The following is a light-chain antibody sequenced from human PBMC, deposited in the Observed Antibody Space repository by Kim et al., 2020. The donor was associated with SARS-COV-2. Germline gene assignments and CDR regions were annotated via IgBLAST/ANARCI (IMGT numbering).Light chain of an antibody. Sequence: LSPGERATLSSRVSQSICTFLAWYQQKSGQAPRLLIYDASNRATGIPARFSGSGSGTDFTLTISSLEPEDFAVYYCEQRRSWPLTFGGGTKVDIK. CDR1: QSICTF. V-gene: IGKV3-11*01. J-gene: IGKJ4*01. CDR2: DAS. CDR3: EQRRSWPLT.